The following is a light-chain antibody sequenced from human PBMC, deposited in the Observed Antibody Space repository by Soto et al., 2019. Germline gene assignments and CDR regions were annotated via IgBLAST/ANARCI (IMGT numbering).Light chain of an antibody. V-gene: IGKV3-20*01. CDR3: QQFGSSPGFT. Sequence: EIVLTQSPGTLSLSPVERATLSCRASQSINSRNLAWYQHKPGQAPRLLIYGASSRATGIPERFSGSGSGTDFTLTISRLYPDDCAVYYCQQFGSSPGFTFGPGTKVDIK. CDR2: GAS. J-gene: IGKJ3*01. CDR1: QSINSRN.